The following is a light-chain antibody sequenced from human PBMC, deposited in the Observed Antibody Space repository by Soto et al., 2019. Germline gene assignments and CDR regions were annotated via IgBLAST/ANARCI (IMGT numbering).Light chain of an antibody. CDR2: KAS. Sequence: DIQMTESPSTLSASVGDGVTITCRASQSISNRLAWYQQKPGKAPKLLIYKASTLKSGVPSRFSGSGSGTEFTLTISSLQPDDFATYYCQQYNSYWTFGQGTKVDI. V-gene: IGKV1-5*03. J-gene: IGKJ1*01. CDR1: QSISNR. CDR3: QQYNSYWT.